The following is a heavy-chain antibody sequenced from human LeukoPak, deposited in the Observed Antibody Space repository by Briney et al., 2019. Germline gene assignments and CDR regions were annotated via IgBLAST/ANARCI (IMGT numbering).Heavy chain of an antibody. V-gene: IGHV3-30-3*01. CDR1: GFTFSSYA. CDR3: ARGSGSFSGGFDY. J-gene: IGHJ4*02. CDR2: ISYDGSNK. D-gene: IGHD1-26*01. Sequence: GRSLRLSCAASGFTFSSYAMHWVRQAPGKGLEWVAVISYDGSNKYYADSVKGRFTISRDNSKNTLYLQMNSLRAEDTAVYYCARGSGSFSGGFDYWGQGTLVTVSS.